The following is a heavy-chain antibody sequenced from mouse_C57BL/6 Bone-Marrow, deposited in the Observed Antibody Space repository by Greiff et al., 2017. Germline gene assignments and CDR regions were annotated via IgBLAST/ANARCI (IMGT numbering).Heavy chain of an antibody. D-gene: IGHD1-1*01. CDR3: ARPFYYGSHDY. V-gene: IGHV1-64*01. CDR2: IHPNSGST. Sequence: QVQLQQPGAELVKPGASVKLSCKASGYTFTSYWMHWVKQRPGQGLEWIGMIHPNSGSTNYNEKFKSKDTLTVDKSSSTAYMQLSSLTSEDSAVYYCARPFYYGSHDYWGQGTTLTVSS. CDR1: GYTFTSYW. J-gene: IGHJ2*01.